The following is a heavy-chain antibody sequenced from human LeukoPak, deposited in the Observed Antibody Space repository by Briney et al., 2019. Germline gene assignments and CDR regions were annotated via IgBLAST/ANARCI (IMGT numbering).Heavy chain of an antibody. CDR2: IIPIFGTA. CDR3: ARSGGRDYGMDV. V-gene: IGHV1-69*13. Sequence: SVKVSCKASGGTFSSYAISWVRQAPGQGLEWMGGIIPIFGTANYAQKFQGRVTITADESTSTAYMELSSLRPEDTAVYYCARSGGRDYGMDVWGQGTTVTVSS. CDR1: GGTFSSYA. D-gene: IGHD2-15*01. J-gene: IGHJ6*02.